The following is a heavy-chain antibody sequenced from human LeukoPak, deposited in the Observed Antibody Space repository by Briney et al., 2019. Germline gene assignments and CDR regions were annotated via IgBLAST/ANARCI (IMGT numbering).Heavy chain of an antibody. D-gene: IGHD3-22*01. V-gene: IGHV1-3*01. Sequence: ASVKVSCKASGYTFTNYGFSWVRQAPGQGLEWMGWINAGNGNTKYSQKFQGRVTITRDTSASTAYMELSSLRSEDTAVYYCARALMEDYYDSSGYFDYWGQGTLVTVSS. CDR2: INAGNGNT. CDR1: GYTFTNYG. J-gene: IGHJ4*02. CDR3: ARALMEDYYDSSGYFDY.